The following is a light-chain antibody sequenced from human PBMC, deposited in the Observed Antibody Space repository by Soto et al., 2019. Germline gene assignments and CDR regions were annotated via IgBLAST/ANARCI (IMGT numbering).Light chain of an antibody. V-gene: IGKV3-20*01. J-gene: IGKJ1*01. CDR2: AAS. CDR3: QQYDTSPRT. CDR1: QSLSSGY. Sequence: EIVLTQSPGTLSLSPGERATLSCRASQSLSSGYLAWYQQKPGQAPRILIYAASSRATGIPDRFSGSGSGTDFSLTINGLEPEDSAVYYCQQYDTSPRTFGQGTKVDIK.